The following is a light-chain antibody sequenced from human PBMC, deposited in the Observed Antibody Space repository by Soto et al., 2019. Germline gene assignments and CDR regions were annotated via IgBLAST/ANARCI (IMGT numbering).Light chain of an antibody. CDR3: QQRSNWLT. CDR1: QSVSSY. J-gene: IGKJ4*01. V-gene: IGKV3-11*01. Sequence: EIVLTQSPATLSLSPGERATLSCRASQSVSSYLAWYQQKPGQAPRLLIYDASNRATGTPARFSGSGSGTDFTLTISCLEPEDFAVYYCQQRSNWLTFGGGTKVDIK. CDR2: DAS.